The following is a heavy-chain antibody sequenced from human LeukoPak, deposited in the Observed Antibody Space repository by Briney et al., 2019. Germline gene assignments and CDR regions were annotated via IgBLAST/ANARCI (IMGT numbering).Heavy chain of an antibody. J-gene: IGHJ5*02. Sequence: PSETLSLTCTVSGYSISSGYYWGWIRQPPGKGLEWIGSIYHSGSTYYNLSLKSRVTISVDTSKNQFSLKLSSVTAADTAVYYCAREVGVPAAISRRAWFDPWGQGTLVTVSS. CDR3: AREVGVPAAISRRAWFDP. CDR2: IYHSGST. D-gene: IGHD2-2*02. CDR1: GYSISSGYY. V-gene: IGHV4-38-2*02.